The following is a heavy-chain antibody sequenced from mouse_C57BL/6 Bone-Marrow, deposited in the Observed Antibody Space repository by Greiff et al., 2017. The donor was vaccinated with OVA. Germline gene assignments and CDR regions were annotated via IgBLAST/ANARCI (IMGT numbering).Heavy chain of an antibody. CDR3: ARGDEVFYYDYDADWYCDV. CDR1: GYTFTSYW. V-gene: IGHV1-53*01. Sequence: QVQLKQPGTELVKPGASVKLSCKASGYTFTSYWMHWVKLRPGQGLEWIGNINPSNGGTNYNEKFKSKATLTVDKSSSTAYMQLSSLTSEDSAVYYCARGDEVFYYDYDADWYCDVWGTGTTVTVSS. CDR2: INPSNGGT. J-gene: IGHJ1*03. D-gene: IGHD2-4*01.